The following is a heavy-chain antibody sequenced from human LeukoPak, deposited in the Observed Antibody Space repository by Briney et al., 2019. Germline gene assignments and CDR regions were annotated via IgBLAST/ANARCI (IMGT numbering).Heavy chain of an antibody. Sequence: GGSLRLSCAASGFTFSSYSMNWVRQAPGKGLEWVSSISSSSSYIYYADSVKGRFTISRDNAKNSLYLQMNSLRAEDTAVYYCAYDSSGYTHPYYYYYGMDVWGQGTTVTVSS. CDR2: ISSSSSYI. V-gene: IGHV3-21*01. J-gene: IGHJ6*02. D-gene: IGHD3-22*01. CDR1: GFTFSSYS. CDR3: AYDSSGYTHPYYYYYGMDV.